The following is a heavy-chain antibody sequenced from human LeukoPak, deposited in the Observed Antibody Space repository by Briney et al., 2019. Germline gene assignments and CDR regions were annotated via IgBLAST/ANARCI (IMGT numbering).Heavy chain of an antibody. Sequence: GGSLRLSCAASGFTFSSYAMHWVRQAPGKGLEWVAVISYDGSNKYYADSVKGRFTNSRDNSKNTLYLQMNSLRAEDTAVYYCARNYYDSSGYSADAFDIWGQGTMVTVSS. CDR3: ARNYYDSSGYSADAFDI. J-gene: IGHJ3*02. D-gene: IGHD3-22*01. CDR1: GFTFSSYA. CDR2: ISYDGSNK. V-gene: IGHV3-30*04.